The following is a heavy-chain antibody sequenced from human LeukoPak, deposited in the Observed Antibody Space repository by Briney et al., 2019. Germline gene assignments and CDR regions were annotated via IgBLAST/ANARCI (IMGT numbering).Heavy chain of an antibody. CDR3: ARGSAYYDFWSAYDAFDV. CDR1: GFTFSSYA. J-gene: IGHJ3*01. CDR2: ISGAGGST. D-gene: IGHD3-3*01. Sequence: PGGSLRLSCAASGFTFSSYAMHWVRQAPGKGLEFVSAISGAGGSTHYANSVKGRFTISRDNSKNTLYLQMGSLRAEDMAVYYCARGSAYYDFWSAYDAFDVWGQGTMVTVSS. V-gene: IGHV3-64*01.